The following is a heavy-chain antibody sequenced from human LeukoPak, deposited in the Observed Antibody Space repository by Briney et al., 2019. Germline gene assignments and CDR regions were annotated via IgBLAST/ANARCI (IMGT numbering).Heavy chain of an antibody. CDR3: ARDRPAGGYCTSASCYSSRGMDV. CDR1: GYTFTTYG. J-gene: IGHJ6*02. D-gene: IGHD2-2*02. CDR2: ISAYNGNT. V-gene: IGHV1-18*01. Sequence: ASVTVSCKASGYTFTTYGISWVRQAPGQGLEWMGWISAYNGNTNYVQNLQGRVTMTTDTSTSTAYMELRSLRSDGTAVYYCARDRPAGGYCTSASCYSSRGMDVWGQGTTVTVSS.